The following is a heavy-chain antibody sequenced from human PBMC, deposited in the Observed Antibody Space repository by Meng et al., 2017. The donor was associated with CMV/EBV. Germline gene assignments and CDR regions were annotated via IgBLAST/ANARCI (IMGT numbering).Heavy chain of an antibody. Sequence: QVHLQQLGAGLLKPSGTHSLTCAAYCGSFSGYYWSWIRQPPGKGLEWIGEINHSGSTNYNPSLKSRVTISVDTSKNQFSLKLSSVTAADTAVYYCARGGNWFDPWGQGTLVTVSS. CDR1: CGSFSGYY. CDR2: INHSGST. V-gene: IGHV4-34*01. J-gene: IGHJ5*02. CDR3: ARGGNWFDP.